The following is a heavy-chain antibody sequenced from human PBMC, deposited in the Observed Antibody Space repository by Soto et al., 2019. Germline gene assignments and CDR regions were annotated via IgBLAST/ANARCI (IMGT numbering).Heavy chain of an antibody. CDR2: ISGSGGST. J-gene: IGHJ4*02. Sequence: EAQLLESGGGLVQPGGSLRLSFAASGFTFSSYAMTWVRQAPGKVLEWVSVISGSGGSTYFADSVKGRFTISRDNSKNPLYLQMSSLRAEDTAVYYFAKEYDSSGYYPDYWGQGTLVTVSS. V-gene: IGHV3-23*01. CDR3: AKEYDSSGYYPDY. CDR1: GFTFSSYA. D-gene: IGHD3-22*01.